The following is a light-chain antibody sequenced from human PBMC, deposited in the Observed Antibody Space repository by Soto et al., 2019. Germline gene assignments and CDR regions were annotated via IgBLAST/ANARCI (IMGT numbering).Light chain of an antibody. CDR2: GAS. Sequence: EIVLTQSPGTLSLSPGERATLSCRASQSVSSSYLAWYQQKPGQAPRLLFYGASSRATGIPDRFSGSGSGTEFTLAISRLEPEDFAVYYCQQYGDSPWTLGQGTKVEIK. CDR3: QQYGDSPWT. J-gene: IGKJ1*01. CDR1: QSVSSSY. V-gene: IGKV3-20*01.